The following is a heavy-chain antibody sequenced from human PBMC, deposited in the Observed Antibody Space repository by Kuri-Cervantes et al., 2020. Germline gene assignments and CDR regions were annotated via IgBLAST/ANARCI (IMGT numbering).Heavy chain of an antibody. CDR1: GFTSDDYA. D-gene: IGHD2-2*01. CDR2: INSDGSST. CDR3: ARDLGIVVVPAASA. Sequence: GESLKISCAASGFTSDDYAMHWVRQAPGKGLVWVSRINSDGSSTRYADPVKGRFTISRDNAKNTLYLQMNSLRAEDTAVYYCARDLGIVVVPAASAWGQGTLVTVSS. V-gene: IGHV3-74*01. J-gene: IGHJ4*02.